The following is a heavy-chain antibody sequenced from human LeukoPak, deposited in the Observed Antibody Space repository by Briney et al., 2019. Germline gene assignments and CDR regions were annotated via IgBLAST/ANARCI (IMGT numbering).Heavy chain of an antibody. J-gene: IGHJ4*02. CDR1: GFTFSSYG. D-gene: IGHD3-10*01. Sequence: GGSPRLSCAASGFTFSSYGMHWVRQAPGKGLEWVAVISYDGSNKYYADSVKGRFTISRDNSKNTLYLQMNSLRAEDTAVYYCAIGTYYYGSGSYVWGQGTLVTVSS. V-gene: IGHV3-30*03. CDR3: AIGTYYYGSGSYV. CDR2: ISYDGSNK.